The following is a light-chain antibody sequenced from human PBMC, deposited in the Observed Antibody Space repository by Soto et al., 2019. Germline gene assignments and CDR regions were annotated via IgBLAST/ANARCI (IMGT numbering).Light chain of an antibody. Sequence: EMVLTQSPGTLSLSPGERATLSCSASQSVGNNYLAWYQQKPGQAPRFLIYDASSRATGIPDRFSGSGSGTDFTLTISRLEPEDFAVYYCEQYGITPLTFGGGTKVEIK. CDR3: EQYGITPLT. J-gene: IGKJ4*01. V-gene: IGKV3-20*01. CDR1: QSVGNNY. CDR2: DAS.